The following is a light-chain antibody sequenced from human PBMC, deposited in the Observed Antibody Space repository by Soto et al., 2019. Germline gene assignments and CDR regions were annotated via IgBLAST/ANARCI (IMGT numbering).Light chain of an antibody. CDR1: RDDIGAYDY. CDR3: NSYTNSSAVV. V-gene: IGLV2-14*01. J-gene: IGLJ2*01. CDR2: EVT. Sequence: QSALTQPASVSGSPGQSITISCAGTRDDIGAYDYVSWYQQHPGNAPKLLVYEVTNRPSGASDRFSGSKSGNTASLTTSGLQAEDEADYYCNSYTNSSAVVFGGGTKVTVL.